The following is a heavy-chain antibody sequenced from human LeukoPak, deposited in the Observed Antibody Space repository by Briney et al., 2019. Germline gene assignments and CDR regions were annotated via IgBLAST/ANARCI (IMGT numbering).Heavy chain of an antibody. CDR1: GYTFTGYY. CDR3: ARSTMVTAGWFDP. D-gene: IGHD4/OR15-4a*01. CDR2: INPNSGGT. J-gene: IGHJ5*02. Sequence: GASVKVSCKASGYTFTGYYMHWVRQAPGQGLEWMGWINPNSGGTNYAQKFQGRVTMTRDTSISTAYMELSRLRSDDTAVYYCARSTMVTAGWFDPWGQGTLVTVSS. V-gene: IGHV1-2*02.